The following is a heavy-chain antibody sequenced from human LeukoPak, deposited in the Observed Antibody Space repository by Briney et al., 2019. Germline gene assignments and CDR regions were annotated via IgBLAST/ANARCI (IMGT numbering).Heavy chain of an antibody. V-gene: IGHV4-4*07. CDR1: GGAISSYH. J-gene: IGHJ6*04. CDR3: ARRISDYDFWSGYYLDV. CDR2: IYTSGST. D-gene: IGHD3-3*01. Sequence: SETLSLTCTVSGGAISSYHWSWIRQPAGKGLEWIGRIYTSGSTNYNPSLKSRVTMSVDTSKNQSSLKLSSVTAADTAVYYCARRISDYDFWSGYYLDVWGKGTTVTVSS.